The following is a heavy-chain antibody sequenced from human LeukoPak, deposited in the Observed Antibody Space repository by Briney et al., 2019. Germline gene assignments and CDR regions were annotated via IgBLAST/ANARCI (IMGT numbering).Heavy chain of an antibody. D-gene: IGHD6-13*01. CDR1: GFTFSSYA. CDR3: AKHSSSWSYFDY. Sequence: GGSLRLSCAASGFTFSSYAMSWVRQAPGKGLEWVSAISTSGGNTYYADSVKGRFSISRDNSKNTLYLQISSLRAEDTAVYYCAKHSSSWSYFDYWGQGTLVTVSS. CDR2: ISTSGGNT. V-gene: IGHV3-23*01. J-gene: IGHJ4*02.